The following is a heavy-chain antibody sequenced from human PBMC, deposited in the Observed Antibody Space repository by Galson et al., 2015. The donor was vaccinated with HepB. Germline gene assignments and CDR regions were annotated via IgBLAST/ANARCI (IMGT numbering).Heavy chain of an antibody. CDR3: AAGWGGSSSGWYDY. V-gene: IGHV5-10-1*01. D-gene: IGHD6-19*01. Sequence: QSGAEVKKPGESLRISCKGSGYSLTSYWISWVRQMPGKGLEWMGRIDPSDSYTNYSPSFRGHVTISADKSISTAYLQWSSPKASDTAMYYCAAGWGGSSSGWYDYWGQGTLVTVSS. J-gene: IGHJ4*02. CDR1: GYSLTSYW. CDR2: IDPSDSYT.